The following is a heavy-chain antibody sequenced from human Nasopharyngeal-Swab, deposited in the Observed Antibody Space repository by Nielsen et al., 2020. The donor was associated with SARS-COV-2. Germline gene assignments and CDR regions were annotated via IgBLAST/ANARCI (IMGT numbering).Heavy chain of an antibody. CDR2: INHSGST. J-gene: IGHJ3*02. D-gene: IGHD4-17*01. CDR3: ARDYGDYVAAFDI. V-gene: IGHV4-34*01. Sequence: SETLSLTCAVYGGSFSGYYWSWIRQPPGKGLEWIGEINHSGSTNYNPSLKSRVTISVDTSKNQLSLKLSSVTAADTAVYYCARDYGDYVAAFDIWGQGTMVTVSS. CDR1: GGSFSGYY.